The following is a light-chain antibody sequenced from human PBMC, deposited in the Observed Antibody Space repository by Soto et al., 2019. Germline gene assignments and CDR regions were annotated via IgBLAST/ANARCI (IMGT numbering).Light chain of an antibody. J-gene: IGLJ1*01. CDR2: SNN. Sequence: QSVLTQPPSASGTPGQRVTISCSGSSSNIGNNTVNWYQQLPGTAPKLLIYSNNQRPSGVPDRFPGSKSGTSASLAISGLQSEDVADYYCAAWDVSLNGRYVFGTGTKVTVL. CDR3: AAWDVSLNGRYV. CDR1: SSNIGNNT. V-gene: IGLV1-44*01.